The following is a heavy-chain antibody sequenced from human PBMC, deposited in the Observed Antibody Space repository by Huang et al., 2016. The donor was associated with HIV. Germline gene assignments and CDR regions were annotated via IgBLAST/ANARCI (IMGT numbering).Heavy chain of an antibody. D-gene: IGHD3-10*01. CDR3: ARDATKNPRGWCDP. J-gene: IGHJ5*02. CDR2: INHLGSP. CDR1: GGSLSGYY. V-gene: IGHV4-34*02. Sequence: QVHLQQWGAGLLKSAETLSLTCAVYGGSLSGYYWSWLRQTPGKGLEWIGEINHLGSPSDNPSGKSRVSMSMVGSKKQVSVKWRSISDADTAVYFCARDATKNPRGWCDPWGQGTLVTVSS.